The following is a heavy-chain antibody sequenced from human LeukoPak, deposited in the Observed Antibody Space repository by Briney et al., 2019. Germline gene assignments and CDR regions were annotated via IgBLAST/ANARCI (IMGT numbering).Heavy chain of an antibody. J-gene: IGHJ4*02. CDR3: ATVRSGWSPFDY. V-gene: IGHV1-24*01. Sequence: ASVKVTCKVSGYTLTELSMDWVRQAPGKGLEWMGGFDPEDGETIYAQKFQGRVTMTEDTSTDTAYMELSSLRSEDTAVYYCATVRSGWSPFDYWGQGTLVTVSS. CDR1: GYTLTELS. D-gene: IGHD6-19*01. CDR2: FDPEDGET.